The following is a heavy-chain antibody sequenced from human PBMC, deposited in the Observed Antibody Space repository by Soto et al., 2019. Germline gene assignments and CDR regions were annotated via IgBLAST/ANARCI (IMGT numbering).Heavy chain of an antibody. J-gene: IGHJ4*02. CDR2: IYPGDSDT. V-gene: IGHV5-51*01. CDR3: ARSYGSGSYTTH. CDR1: GYTFTSYW. Sequence: GESLKISCKGSGYTFTSYWIAWVRQMPGKGLEWMGTIYPGDSDTRYSPSFQGQVTISVDKSISTAYLQWGSLKASDTAMYYCARSYGSGSYTTHWGQGTLVTVSS. D-gene: IGHD3-10*01.